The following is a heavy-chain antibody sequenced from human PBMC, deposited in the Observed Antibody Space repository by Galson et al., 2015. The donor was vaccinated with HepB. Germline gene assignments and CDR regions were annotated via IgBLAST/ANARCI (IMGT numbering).Heavy chain of an antibody. Sequence: ETLSLTCAVYGGSFSGYYWSWIRQPPGKGLEWIGEINHSGSTNYNPSLKGRVTISVDTSKNQFSLKLSSVTAADTAVYYCAREKLTSGAKIYGMDVWGQGTTVTVSS. CDR2: INHSGST. D-gene: IGHD3-10*01. J-gene: IGHJ6*02. V-gene: IGHV4-34*01. CDR3: AREKLTSGAKIYGMDV. CDR1: GGSFSGYY.